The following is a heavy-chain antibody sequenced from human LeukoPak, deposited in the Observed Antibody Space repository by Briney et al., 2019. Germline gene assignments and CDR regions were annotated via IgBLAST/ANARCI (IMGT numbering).Heavy chain of an antibody. D-gene: IGHD4-11*01. CDR1: GFTFSGYA. CDR3: ARDGPLQSLDY. V-gene: IGHV3-30*04. CDR2: VSFDGTNK. Sequence: GGSLRLSCAASGFTFSGYAMHWVRQAPGKGLEYTAGVSFDGTNKYYADSVKGRFTISRDNSRNTLYLQINSLRTADTALYYCARDGPLQSLDYWGQGTLVTVSS. J-gene: IGHJ4*02.